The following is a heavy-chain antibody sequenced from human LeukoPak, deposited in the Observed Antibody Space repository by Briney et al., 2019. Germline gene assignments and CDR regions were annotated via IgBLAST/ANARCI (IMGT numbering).Heavy chain of an antibody. CDR1: GFTFSSYS. J-gene: IGHJ4*02. CDR3: ARPVTATDRFYFFDS. Sequence: PGGSLRLSCAASGFTFSSYSMNWVRQAPGKGLEWVSSISSSSYIYYADSVKGRFTISRDNSENTLYLQMNSLRAEDTAVYYCARPVTATDRFYFFDSWGQGTLVTVSS. CDR2: ISSSSYI. V-gene: IGHV3-21*04. D-gene: IGHD2-15*01.